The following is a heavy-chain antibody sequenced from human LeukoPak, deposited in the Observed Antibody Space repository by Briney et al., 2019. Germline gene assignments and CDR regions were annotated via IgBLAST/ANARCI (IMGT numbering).Heavy chain of an antibody. CDR1: GFTFSSYG. CDR3: AKERNYYDSSGYYSVAGGPDY. D-gene: IGHD3-22*01. Sequence: SGGSLRLSCAASGFTFSSYGMHWVRQAPGKGLEWVAFIRYDGSNKYYADSEKGRFTISRDNSKNTLYLQMNSLRAEDTAVYYCAKERNYYDSSGYYSVAGGPDYWGQGTLVTVSS. J-gene: IGHJ4*02. CDR2: IRYDGSNK. V-gene: IGHV3-30*02.